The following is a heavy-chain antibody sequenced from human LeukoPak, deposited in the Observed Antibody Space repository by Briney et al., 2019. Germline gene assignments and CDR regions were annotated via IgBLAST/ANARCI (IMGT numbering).Heavy chain of an antibody. CDR2: ISGSGGST. J-gene: IGHJ4*02. D-gene: IGHD3-3*01. CDR1: GFTFSSYG. Sequence: PGGSLRLSCAASGFTFSSYGMSWVRQAPGKGLEWVSAISGSGGSTYYADSVKGRFTISRDNSKNTLYLQINSLRSEDTALHYCAREFGVASPYFDYWGQGTLVTVSS. V-gene: IGHV3-23*01. CDR3: AREFGVASPYFDY.